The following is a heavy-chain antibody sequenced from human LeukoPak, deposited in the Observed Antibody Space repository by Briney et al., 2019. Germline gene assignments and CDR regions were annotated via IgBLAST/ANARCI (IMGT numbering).Heavy chain of an antibody. CDR2: IYPGDSDT. D-gene: IGHD3-22*01. Sequence: WVRQSPGKGLEWMGIIYPGDSDTRYSPSFQGQVTISADKSISTAYLQWSSLKASDTAMYYCARKYYYDSSGKYYFDYWGQGTLVTVSS. CDR3: ARKYYYDSSGKYYFDY. V-gene: IGHV5-51*01. J-gene: IGHJ4*02.